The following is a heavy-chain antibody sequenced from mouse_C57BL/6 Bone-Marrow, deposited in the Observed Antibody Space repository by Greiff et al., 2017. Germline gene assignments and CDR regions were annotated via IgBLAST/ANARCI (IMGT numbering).Heavy chain of an antibody. V-gene: IGHV2-2*01. CDR2: IWSGGST. D-gene: IGHD1-1*01. CDR1: GFSLTSYG. J-gene: IGHJ1*03. Sequence: VMLVESGPGLVQPSQSLSITCTVSGFSLTSYGVHWVRQSPGKGLEWLGVIWSGGSTDYNAAFISRLSISKDNSKSQVFFKMNSLQADDTAIYYCARHYGSSYWYFDVWGTGTTVTVSS. CDR3: ARHYGSSYWYFDV.